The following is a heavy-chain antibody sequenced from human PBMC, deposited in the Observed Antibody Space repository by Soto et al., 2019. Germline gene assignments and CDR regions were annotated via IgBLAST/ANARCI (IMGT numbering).Heavy chain of an antibody. D-gene: IGHD2-2*01. CDR3: ARTPKGYCSSTSCPSGNWFDP. J-gene: IGHJ5*02. CDR1: GGSISSYY. V-gene: IGHV4-59*01. CDR2: IYYSGST. Sequence: SETLSLTCTVSGGSISSYYWSWIRQPPGKGLEWIGYIYYSGSTNYNPSLKSRVTISVDTSKNQFSLKPSSVTAADTAVYYCARTPKGYCSSTSCPSGNWFDPWGQGTLVTVSS.